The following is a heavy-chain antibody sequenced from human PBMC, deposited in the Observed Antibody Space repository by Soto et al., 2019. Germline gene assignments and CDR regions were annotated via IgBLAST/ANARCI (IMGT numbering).Heavy chain of an antibody. CDR3: AKEIVAAAYAETSPFDF. V-gene: IGHV3-23*01. CDR2: IDGSGGDK. Sequence: VQLLESGGGLVQPGGSLRLSCAASGFTFSSYAMGWVRQAPGKGLEWVSGIDGSGGDKSFADSVKGQFTISRDNSKNMLYLHMYGLRAEDTARYYCAKEIVAAAYAETSPFDFWGQGTLVTVSS. CDR1: GFTFSSYA. D-gene: IGHD2-15*01. J-gene: IGHJ4*02.